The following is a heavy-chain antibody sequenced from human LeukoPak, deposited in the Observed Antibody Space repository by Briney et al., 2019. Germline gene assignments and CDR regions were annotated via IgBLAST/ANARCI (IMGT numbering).Heavy chain of an antibody. V-gene: IGHV1-18*01. CDR2: ISAYNGDT. J-gene: IGHJ4*02. CDR3: ERGPYYYDSSGYYLDH. Sequence: ASVKVSCKASGYTFSSYGITWVRQAPGQGLEWMGWISAYNGDTKYAQNVQGRVTMTTDTSTSTAYMELRSLRSDDTAVYYCERGPYYYDSSGYYLDHWGQGTLVTVSS. CDR1: GYTFSSYG. D-gene: IGHD3-22*01.